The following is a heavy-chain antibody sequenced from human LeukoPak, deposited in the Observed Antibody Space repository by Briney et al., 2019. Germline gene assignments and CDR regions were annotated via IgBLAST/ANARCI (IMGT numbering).Heavy chain of an antibody. Sequence: ASVKVSCKASGYTFTGYYMHWVRQAPGQGLEWMGWINPNSGGTNYAQKFQGRVTMTRDTSISTAYMELSRLRSDDTAVCYCARVVVVAANNWFDPWGQGTLVTVSS. D-gene: IGHD2-15*01. CDR2: INPNSGGT. CDR1: GYTFTGYY. CDR3: ARVVVVAANNWFDP. J-gene: IGHJ5*02. V-gene: IGHV1-2*02.